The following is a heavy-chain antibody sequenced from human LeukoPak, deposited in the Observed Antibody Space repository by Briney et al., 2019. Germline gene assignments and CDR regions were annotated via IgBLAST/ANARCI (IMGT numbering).Heavy chain of an antibody. CDR3: ARDLYMTAVTTGYFDY. CDR1: GYTFTGYY. J-gene: IGHJ4*02. CDR2: INPSGGST. D-gene: IGHD4-17*01. V-gene: IGHV1-46*01. Sequence: GASVTVSCKASGYTFTGYYMHLVRQAPGQGLEWMGIINPSGGSTSYAQKFQGRLTMTRDTSTSTVYVELSRLRSEDTAVYYCARDLYMTAVTTGYFDYWGQGTLVTVSS.